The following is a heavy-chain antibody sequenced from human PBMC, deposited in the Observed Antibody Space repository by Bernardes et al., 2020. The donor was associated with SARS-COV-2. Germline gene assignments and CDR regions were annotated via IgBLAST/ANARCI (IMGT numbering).Heavy chain of an antibody. CDR2: ISYDGSNK. D-gene: IGHD6-13*01. V-gene: IGHV3-30*03. J-gene: IGHJ5*02. CDR3: ASARAAYSSSWYFSAPGQNWFDP. Sequence: GGSLRLSCAASGFTFSSYGMHWVRQAPGKGLEWVAVISYDGSNKYYADSVKGRFTISRDNSKNTLYLQMNSLRAEDTAVYYCASARAAYSSSWYFSAPGQNWFDPWGQGTLVTVSS. CDR1: GFTFSSYG.